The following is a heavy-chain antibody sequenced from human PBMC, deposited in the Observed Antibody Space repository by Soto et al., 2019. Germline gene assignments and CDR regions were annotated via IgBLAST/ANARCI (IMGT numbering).Heavy chain of an antibody. Sequence: GASVKVSCTASGYTFTRYDINWVRQATGQGLEWMGWMNPNSGNTGYAQKFQGRVTMTRNTSISTAYMELSSLRSEDTAVYYCARVRRSSGWYMVYWGQGTLVTVSS. CDR1: GYTFTRYD. D-gene: IGHD6-19*01. J-gene: IGHJ4*02. V-gene: IGHV1-8*01. CDR3: ARVRRSSGWYMVY. CDR2: MNPNSGNT.